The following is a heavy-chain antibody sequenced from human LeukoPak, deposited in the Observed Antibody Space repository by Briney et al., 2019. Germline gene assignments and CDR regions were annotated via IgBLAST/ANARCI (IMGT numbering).Heavy chain of an antibody. D-gene: IGHD6-6*01. CDR1: TFTFSNYW. J-gene: IGHJ4*02. CDR2: IKQDGSEK. V-gene: IGHV3-7*01. CDR3: ARVVYSSSSFDY. Sequence: GGSLRLSCAASTFTFSNYWMSWVRQAPGKGLEWVANIKQDGSEKYYVDSVKGRFTTSRDNAKTSLYLQMNSLRAEDTAVYYCARVVYSSSSFDYWGQGTLVTVSS.